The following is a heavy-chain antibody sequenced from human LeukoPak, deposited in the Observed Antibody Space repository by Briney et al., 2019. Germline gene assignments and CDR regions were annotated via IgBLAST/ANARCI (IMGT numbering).Heavy chain of an antibody. Sequence: GGSLRLSCVASGFTFSSYAMSWVRQAPGKGLEWVSAISGTGSSTYYADSVKGRFTISRDNSKNTLYLQMSSLRSEDTAVYYCARVPLRIAAAGPNDYWGQGTLVTVSS. CDR3: ARVPLRIAAAGPNDY. V-gene: IGHV3-23*01. CDR2: ISGTGSST. CDR1: GFTFSSYA. D-gene: IGHD6-13*01. J-gene: IGHJ4*02.